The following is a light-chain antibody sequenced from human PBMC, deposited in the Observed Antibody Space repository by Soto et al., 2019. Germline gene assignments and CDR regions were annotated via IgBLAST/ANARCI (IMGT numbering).Light chain of an antibody. CDR3: QQSYNAPIT. CDR2: GAS. CDR1: QNIINY. V-gene: IGKV1-39*01. J-gene: IGKJ5*01. Sequence: DIQMTQSPASLSASVGDRVIITCRASQNIINYLNWYQQKPGKAPQLLIYGASRLASGVPARFSGSGSGTDFTLTISSLQPEDFAAYSCQQSYNAPITFGQGTRL.